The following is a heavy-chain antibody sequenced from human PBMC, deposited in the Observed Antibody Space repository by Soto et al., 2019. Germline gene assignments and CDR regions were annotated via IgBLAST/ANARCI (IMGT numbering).Heavy chain of an antibody. J-gene: IGHJ4*02. V-gene: IGHV4-39*01. D-gene: IGHD5-18*01. CDR2: IYYSGST. CDR1: GGSISSSSYY. CDR3: ARRVDTAMGTFDY. Sequence: SETLSLTCTVSGGSISSSSYYWGWIRQPPGKGLEWIGSIYYSGSTYYNPSLKSRVTISVDTSKNQFSLKLSSVTAADTAVYYCARRVDTAMGTFDYWGQGTLVTVSS.